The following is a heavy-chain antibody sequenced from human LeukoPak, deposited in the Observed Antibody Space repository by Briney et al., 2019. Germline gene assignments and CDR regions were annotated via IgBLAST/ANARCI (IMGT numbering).Heavy chain of an antibody. V-gene: IGHV1-69*04. Sequence: SVKVSCKASGGTFSSYAISWVRQAPGQGLEWMGRIIPILGIANYAQKFQGRVTITADKSTSTAYMELSSLRSEDTAVYYCARDRPLLWFGEFIYHAFDIWGQGTMVTVSS. CDR3: ARDRPLLWFGEFIYHAFDI. D-gene: IGHD3-10*01. J-gene: IGHJ3*02. CDR2: IIPILGIA. CDR1: GGTFSSYA.